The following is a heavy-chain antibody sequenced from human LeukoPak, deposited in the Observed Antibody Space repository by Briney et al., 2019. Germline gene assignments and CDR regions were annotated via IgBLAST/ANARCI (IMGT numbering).Heavy chain of an antibody. D-gene: IGHD3-10*01. CDR2: IHPNTGGT. V-gene: IGHV1-2*02. CDR1: GYTVTGYY. Sequence: GASVKVSCKASGYTVTGYYFHWVRQAPGQGLEWMGWIHPNTGGTYYAQKFQGRVTLTMDTSIRTAYMELNRLTFDDTAVYYCARAYGSGYFDLWGRGTLVTVSS. CDR3: ARAYGSGYFDL. J-gene: IGHJ2*01.